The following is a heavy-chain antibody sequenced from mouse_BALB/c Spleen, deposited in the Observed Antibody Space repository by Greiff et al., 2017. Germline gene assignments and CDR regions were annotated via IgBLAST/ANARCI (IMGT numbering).Heavy chain of an antibody. Sequence: EVQVVESGGGLVKPGGSLKLSCAASGFTFSSYTMSWVRQTPEKRLEWVATISSGGSYTYYPDSVKGRFTISRDNAKNTLYLEMSSLRSEDTAMYYCARGKYYAMDYWGQGTSVTVSS. CDR1: GFTFSSYT. CDR3: ARGKYYAMDY. J-gene: IGHJ4*01. V-gene: IGHV5-9-3*01. CDR2: ISSGGSYT.